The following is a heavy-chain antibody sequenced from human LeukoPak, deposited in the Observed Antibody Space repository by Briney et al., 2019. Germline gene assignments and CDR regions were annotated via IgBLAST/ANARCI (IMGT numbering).Heavy chain of an antibody. V-gene: IGHV3-66*01. CDR2: IYSGGST. CDR1: GFTVSSNY. D-gene: IGHD1-14*01. J-gene: IGHJ3*02. Sequence: AGGSLRLSCAASGFTVSSNYMSWVRQAPGKGLEGVSVIYSGGSTYYADSVKGRFTISRDNSKNTLYLQMDSLRAEDTAVYYCARYKASEGDAFDIWGQGTMVTVSS. CDR3: ARYKASEGDAFDI.